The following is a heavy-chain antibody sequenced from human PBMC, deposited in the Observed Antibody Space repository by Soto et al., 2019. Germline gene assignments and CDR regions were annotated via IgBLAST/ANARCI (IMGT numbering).Heavy chain of an antibody. CDR1: GGTFSSYA. CDR3: ARGIKDIVATIGSPFDY. Sequence: GASVKVSCKASGGTFSSYAISWVRQAPGQGLEWMGGIIPIFGTANYAQKFQGRVTITADKSTSTAYMELSSLRSEDTAVYYCARGIKDIVATIGSPFDYWGQGTLVTVSS. V-gene: IGHV1-69*06. J-gene: IGHJ4*02. D-gene: IGHD5-12*01. CDR2: IIPIFGTA.